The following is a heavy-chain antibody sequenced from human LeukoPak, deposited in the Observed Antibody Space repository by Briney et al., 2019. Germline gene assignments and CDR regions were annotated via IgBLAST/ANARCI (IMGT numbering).Heavy chain of an antibody. Sequence: SXKVSCKASGGTFISYDISWVRQAPGQGLEWMGRIIPILGIANYAQKFQGRVTITADKSTSTAYMELSSLRSEDTAVYYCARITSYYPDYWGQGTLVTVSS. J-gene: IGHJ4*02. CDR1: GGTFISYD. CDR3: ARITSYYPDY. V-gene: IGHV1-69*04. D-gene: IGHD3-22*01. CDR2: IIPILGIA.